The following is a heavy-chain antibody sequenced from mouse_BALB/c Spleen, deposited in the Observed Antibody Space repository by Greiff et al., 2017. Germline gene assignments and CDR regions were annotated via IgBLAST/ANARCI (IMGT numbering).Heavy chain of an antibody. Sequence: QVQLKESGPGLVAPSQSLSITCTVSGFSLTGYGVNWVRQPPGKGLEWLGMIWGDGSTDYNSALKSRLSISKDNSKSQVCLKMNSLQTDDTARYYCASASTTVVAPMDYWGQGTSVTVSS. V-gene: IGHV2-6-7*01. CDR3: ASASTTVVAPMDY. CDR1: GFSLTGYG. CDR2: IWGDGST. D-gene: IGHD1-1*01. J-gene: IGHJ4*01.